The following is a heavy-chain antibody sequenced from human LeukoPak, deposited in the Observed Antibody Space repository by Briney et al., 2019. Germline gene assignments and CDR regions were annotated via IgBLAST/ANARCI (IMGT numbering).Heavy chain of an antibody. D-gene: IGHD3-3*01. Sequence: GGSLRLSCAASGFTFSSYWMSWVRQAPGKGLEWVANIKQDGSEKYYVDSVKGRFTISRDNAKNSLYLQMNSLRAEDTAVYYCARVSYYDFWSGYRYHYYYYYMDVWGKGTTVTVSS. CDR1: GFTFSSYW. CDR3: ARVSYYDFWSGYRYHYYYYYMDV. CDR2: IKQDGSEK. V-gene: IGHV3-7*01. J-gene: IGHJ6*03.